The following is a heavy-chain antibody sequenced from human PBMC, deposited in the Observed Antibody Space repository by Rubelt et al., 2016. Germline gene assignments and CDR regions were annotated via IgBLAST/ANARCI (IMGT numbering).Heavy chain of an antibody. CDR3: ARGGRWQQPAWFGFDF. D-gene: IGHD5-24*01. J-gene: IGHJ4*02. V-gene: IGHV4-34*01. CDR1: GESFSANY. Sequence: QVQLQQWGAGLLKPSETLSLTCDVYGESFSANYWSWIRQPPGKGLEWIGEINHSGITNHNPSLKSRVTISVETSRNQFPRRLSSVTAADTAVYFCARGGRWQQPAWFGFDFWGQGALVTVSS. CDR2: INHSGIT.